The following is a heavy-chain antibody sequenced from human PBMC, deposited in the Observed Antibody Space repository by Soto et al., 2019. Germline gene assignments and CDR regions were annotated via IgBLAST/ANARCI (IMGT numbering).Heavy chain of an antibody. CDR3: ARWDYYDSSGYYLMYYGMDV. CDR1: GVSVSSGSYY. D-gene: IGHD3-22*01. J-gene: IGHJ6*02. Sequence: SETLSLTCTVSGVSVSSGSYYWSWIRQPPGKGLEWIGCIYYSGSTKYNPSLKSRVTISVDTSKNHFSLGLSSVTAADTAVYYCARWDYYDSSGYYLMYYGMDVWGQGTTVTVSS. CDR2: IYYSGST. V-gene: IGHV4-61*03.